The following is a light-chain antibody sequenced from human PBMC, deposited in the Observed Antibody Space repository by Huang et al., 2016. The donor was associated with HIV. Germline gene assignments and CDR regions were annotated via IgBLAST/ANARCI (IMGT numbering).Light chain of an antibody. V-gene: IGKV4-1*01. CDR3: QQYYSSPWT. J-gene: IGKJ1*01. CDR1: QSVLYSSNNMNY. Sequence: DIVMTQSPDSLAVSLGERATINCKSSQSVLYSSNNMNYLAWYQQKPGQPPKLLIYWASTRESGVPDRFSGSGSGTEFTLTISSLQAEDVAVYYCQQYYSSPWTFGQGTKVEIK. CDR2: WAS.